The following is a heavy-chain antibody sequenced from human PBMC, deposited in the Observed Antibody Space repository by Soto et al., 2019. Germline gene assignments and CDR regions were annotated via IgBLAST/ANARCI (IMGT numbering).Heavy chain of an antibody. D-gene: IGHD2-21*02. CDR1: GGSISTTYY. CDR2: IHYSGST. CDR3: ARGLLAYCGGDCALFDS. J-gene: IGHJ4*02. V-gene: IGHV4-59*01. Sequence: SETLSLTCTVSGGSISTTYYWSWIRQPPGKGLEWIGNIHYSGSTNYNPSFKSPVTISVVTSKNQFSLKVNSVTAADTAVYYCARGLLAYCGGDCALFDSWGQGTLVTVSS.